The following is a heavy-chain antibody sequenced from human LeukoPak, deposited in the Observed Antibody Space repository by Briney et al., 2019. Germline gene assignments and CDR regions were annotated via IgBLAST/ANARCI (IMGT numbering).Heavy chain of an antibody. J-gene: IGHJ3*02. CDR1: GGSFSGYY. CDR3: ARLRYYDSSGYLEGADDAFDI. V-gene: IGHV4-34*01. D-gene: IGHD3-22*01. CDR2: INHSGST. Sequence: SETLSLTCAVYGGSFSGYYRSWIRQPPGKGLEWIGEINHSGSTNYNPSLKSRVTISVDTSKNQFSLKLSSVTAADTAVYYCARLRYYDSSGYLEGADDAFDIWGQGTMVTVSS.